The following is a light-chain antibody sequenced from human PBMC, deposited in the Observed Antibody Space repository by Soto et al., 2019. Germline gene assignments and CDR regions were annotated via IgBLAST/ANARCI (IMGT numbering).Light chain of an antibody. CDR2: DTS. CDR1: QSVSHR. CDR3: QQLSHLSA. J-gene: IGKJ5*01. Sequence: VSVKRGSIEALAGRASQSVSHRLAWYQQKPGQAPRLLIYDTSTRATGIPARFSVSGSGTDFTLTFGVLAPEDIGVYDCQQLSHLSACAQGTRLEIK. V-gene: IGKV3-11*01.